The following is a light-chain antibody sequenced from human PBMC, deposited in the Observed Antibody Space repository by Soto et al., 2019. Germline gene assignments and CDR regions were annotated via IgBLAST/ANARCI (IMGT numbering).Light chain of an antibody. J-gene: IGKJ1*01. CDR3: QQSGSLPTT. Sequence: EIVLTQSPGTLSLSPGERATLSCRASQTVNSTFLAWSQQRRAQAHRLLLYGASNRATGIPDRFSGSGSGTDLTLTISRLEPEDFTVYSCQQSGSLPTTVGPGTEV. CDR2: GAS. CDR1: QTVNSTF. V-gene: IGKV3-20*01.